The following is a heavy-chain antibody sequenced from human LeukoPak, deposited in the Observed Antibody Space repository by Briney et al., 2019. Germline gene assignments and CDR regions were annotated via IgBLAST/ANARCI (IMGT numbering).Heavy chain of an antibody. CDR2: ISSSGTTM. CDR1: GFTFSTYE. CDR3: ARDRDYYNYFEY. D-gene: IGHD3-10*01. V-gene: IGHV3-48*03. J-gene: IGHJ4*02. Sequence: PGGSLRLSCAASGFTFSTYEMNWVRQAPGKGLEWVSYISSSGTTMYYADSVKGRFTISRDNAKNSLYLQMNSLRGEDTAVYYCARDRDYYNYFEYWGQGTLVTVSS.